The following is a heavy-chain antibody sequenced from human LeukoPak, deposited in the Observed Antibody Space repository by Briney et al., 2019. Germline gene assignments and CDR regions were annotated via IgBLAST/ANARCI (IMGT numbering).Heavy chain of an antibody. D-gene: IGHD3-22*01. J-gene: IGHJ4*02. Sequence: ASVKVSCKASGGTFSSYAISWVRQAPGQGLEWMGGIIPIFGTANYAQKFQGRVTITTDESTSTAYMELSSLRSEDTAVYYCARVPTPYYYDSSGYYFDYWGQGNPGHRLL. CDR2: IIPIFGTA. V-gene: IGHV1-69*05. CDR1: GGTFSSYA. CDR3: ARVPTPYYYDSSGYYFDY.